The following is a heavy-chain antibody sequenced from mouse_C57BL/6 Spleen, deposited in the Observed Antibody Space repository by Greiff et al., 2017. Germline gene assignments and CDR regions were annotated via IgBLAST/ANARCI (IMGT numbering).Heavy chain of an antibody. J-gene: IGHJ2*01. Sequence: VQLQQPGAELVKPGASVKLSCKASGYTFTSYWMHWVKQRPGRGLEWIGRIDPNSGGTTYNEKFKSKATLTADKPASTAYMQLSSLTSEDSAVYYCARDKDYAYYFDYWGQGTTLTVSS. D-gene: IGHD2-4*01. CDR1: GYTFTSYW. CDR3: ARDKDYAYYFDY. CDR2: IDPNSGGT. V-gene: IGHV1-72*01.